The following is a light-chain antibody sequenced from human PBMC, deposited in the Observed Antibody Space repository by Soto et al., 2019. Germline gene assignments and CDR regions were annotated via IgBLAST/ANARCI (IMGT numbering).Light chain of an antibody. J-gene: IGKJ1*01. CDR2: DAS. CDR3: QHYNGHSTWS. V-gene: IGKV1-5*01. CDR1: QSVTKW. Sequence: DIQMTQSPSTLSAYVGDRVTITCRASQSVTKWVAWYQQRPGQAPKILIWDASSLQRGVPSRFSGSGFGTEFRLSISSLQPDDFATCYCQHYNGHSTWSFGQGTKVEIK.